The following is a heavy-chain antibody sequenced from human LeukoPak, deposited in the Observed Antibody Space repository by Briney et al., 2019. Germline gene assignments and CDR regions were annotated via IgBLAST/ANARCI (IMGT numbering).Heavy chain of an antibody. CDR1: GSTFSSYA. V-gene: IGHV3-23*01. CDR3: AKVGAYSSSSLNFDY. D-gene: IGHD6-6*01. Sequence: PGGSLRLSCAASGSTFSSYAMSWVRQAPGKGLEWVSAISGSGGSTYYADSVKGRFTISRDNSKNTLYLQMNSLRAEDTAVYYCAKVGAYSSSSLNFDYWGQGTLVTVSS. CDR2: ISGSGGST. J-gene: IGHJ4*02.